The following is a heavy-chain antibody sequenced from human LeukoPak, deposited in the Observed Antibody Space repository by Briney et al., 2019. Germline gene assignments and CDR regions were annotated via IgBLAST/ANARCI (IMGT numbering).Heavy chain of an antibody. V-gene: IGHV3-64*01. CDR1: GFTFSDYY. CDR3: ARDRGYDTGYFDY. CDR2: ISSNGGST. J-gene: IGHJ4*02. Sequence: PGGSLRLSCAASGFTFSDYYMSWIRQAPGKGLEYVSAISSNGGSTYYANSVKGRFTISRDNSKNTLYLQMGSLRAEDMAVYYCARDRGYDTGYFDYWGQGTLVTVSS. D-gene: IGHD3-22*01.